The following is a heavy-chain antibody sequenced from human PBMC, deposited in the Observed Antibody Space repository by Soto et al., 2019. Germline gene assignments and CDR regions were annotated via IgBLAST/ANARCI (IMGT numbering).Heavy chain of an antibody. CDR3: AREVAARNWFDP. D-gene: IGHD6-6*01. Sequence: GESLKISCKGSGYSFTSYWISWVRQMPGKGLEWMGRIDPSDSYTNYSPSFQGHVTISADKSISTAYLQWSSLKASDTAMYYCAREVAARNWFDPWGQGTLVTVSS. V-gene: IGHV5-10-1*01. CDR2: IDPSDSYT. J-gene: IGHJ5*02. CDR1: GYSFTSYW.